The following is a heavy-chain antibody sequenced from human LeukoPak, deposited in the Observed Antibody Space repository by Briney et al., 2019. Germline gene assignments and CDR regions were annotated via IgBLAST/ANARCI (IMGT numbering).Heavy chain of an antibody. Sequence: PGGSLRLSCAASGFTFSSYWMSWVRQAPGKGLEGVANLEQDGSEKYYLDSVKGRFTISRDNAKNSLYLQMNSLRADDTAVYYCARASWIQLWLSYYFDYWGQGTMVTVSS. D-gene: IGHD5-18*01. CDR1: GFTFSSYW. V-gene: IGHV3-7*01. CDR2: LEQDGSEK. J-gene: IGHJ4*02. CDR3: ARASWIQLWLSYYFDY.